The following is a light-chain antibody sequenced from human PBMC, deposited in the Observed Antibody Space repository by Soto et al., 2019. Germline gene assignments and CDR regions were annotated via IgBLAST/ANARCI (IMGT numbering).Light chain of an antibody. V-gene: IGLV2-14*01. CDR3: SSYTSSSGV. J-gene: IGLJ1*01. Sequence: QPVLTQPASVSGSPGQSITISCTGTSSDVGGYNYVSWYQQHPGKAPKLMIYDVSNRPSGVSNRFSGSKSGNTASLTISGLQAEDEADYYCSSYTSSSGVFGTGTKVTVL. CDR1: SSDVGGYNY. CDR2: DVS.